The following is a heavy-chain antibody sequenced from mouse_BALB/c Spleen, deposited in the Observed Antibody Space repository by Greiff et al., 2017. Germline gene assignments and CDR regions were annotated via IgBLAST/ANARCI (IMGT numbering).Heavy chain of an antibody. CDR3: ARGSTTATYYLDD. J-gene: IGHJ2*01. CDR1: GYTFTSYD. D-gene: IGHD1-2*01. V-gene: IGHV1-85*01. Sequence: VQLQQSGAELVKPGASVKLSCKASGYTFTSYDINWVRQRPEQGLEWIGWIFPGDGSTKYNEKFKGKATLTTDKSSSTAYMQLSRLTSEDSAVYFCARGSTTATYYLDDWGQGTTLTVSS. CDR2: IFPGDGST.